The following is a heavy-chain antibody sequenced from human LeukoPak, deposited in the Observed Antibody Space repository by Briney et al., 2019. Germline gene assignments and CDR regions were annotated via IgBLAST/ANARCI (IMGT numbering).Heavy chain of an antibody. Sequence: ASVKVSCKASGYTFTGYYMQWVRQAPGQGLEWMGRINPNSGGTNYAQKFQGRVTMTRDTSISTAYMELSRLRSDDTAEYYCARDSKGRSIAAAGDYWGQGTLVTVSS. CDR2: INPNSGGT. J-gene: IGHJ4*02. CDR3: ARDSKGRSIAAAGDY. D-gene: IGHD6-13*01. V-gene: IGHV1-2*06. CDR1: GYTFTGYY.